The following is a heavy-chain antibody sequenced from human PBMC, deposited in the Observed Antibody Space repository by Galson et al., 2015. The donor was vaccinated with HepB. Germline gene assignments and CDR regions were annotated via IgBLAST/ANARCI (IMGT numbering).Heavy chain of an antibody. CDR1: GFTFSSYA. J-gene: IGHJ6*02. CDR3: ARGGSVAVTDYYYYGMDV. D-gene: IGHD2-21*02. Sequence: SLRLSCAASGFTFSSYAMHWVRQAPGKGLEWVAVISYDGSNKYYADSVKGRFTISRDNSKNTLYLQMNSLRAEDTAVYYCARGGSVAVTDYYYYGMDVWGQGTTVTVSS. CDR2: ISYDGSNK. V-gene: IGHV3-30*04.